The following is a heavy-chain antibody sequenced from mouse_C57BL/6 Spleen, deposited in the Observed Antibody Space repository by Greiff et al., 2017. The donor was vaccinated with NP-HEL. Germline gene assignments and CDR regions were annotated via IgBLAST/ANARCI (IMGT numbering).Heavy chain of an antibody. CDR2: IYPGSGNT. V-gene: IGHV1-76*01. D-gene: IGHD2-4*01. CDR1: GYTFTDYY. J-gene: IGHJ2*01. Sequence: VQLQQSGAELVRPGASVKLSCKASGYTFTDYYINWVKQRPGQGLEWIARIYPGSGNTYYNEKFKGQATLTAEKSSSTAYMQRSSLTSEDSAVYFCARYPNDYDYDDGYFDYWGQGTTLTVSS. CDR3: ARYPNDYDYDDGYFDY.